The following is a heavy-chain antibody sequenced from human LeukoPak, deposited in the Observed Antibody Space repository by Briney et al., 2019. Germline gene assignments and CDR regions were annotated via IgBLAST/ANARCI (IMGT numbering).Heavy chain of an antibody. CDR3: ARDLGDYYGMDV. D-gene: IGHD3-10*01. V-gene: IGHV3-21*01. J-gene: IGHJ6*02. CDR2: ISSSSSYI. Sequence: GGSLRLSCAASGFTFSSYSMNWVRQAPGKGLEWVSSISSSSSYIYYADSVKGRFTISRDNARNSLYLQMNSLRAEDTAVYYCARDLGDYYGMDVWGQGTTVTVSS. CDR1: GFTFSSYS.